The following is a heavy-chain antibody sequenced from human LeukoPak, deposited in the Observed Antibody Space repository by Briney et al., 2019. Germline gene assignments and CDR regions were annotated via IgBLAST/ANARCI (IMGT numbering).Heavy chain of an antibody. CDR1: GFTFSSHA. J-gene: IGHJ1*01. CDR3: VKSSSSWSQFEYFQH. V-gene: IGHV3-64D*06. CDR2: ISSNGGST. Sequence: GGSLSLSCSASGFTFSSHAMHWVRQAPGKGLEYVSAISSNGGSTYNADSVRGRFTISRDNSKNTLYLQMSSLRAEDTAVYYCVKSSSSWSQFEYFQHWGQGTLVTVSS. D-gene: IGHD6-13*01.